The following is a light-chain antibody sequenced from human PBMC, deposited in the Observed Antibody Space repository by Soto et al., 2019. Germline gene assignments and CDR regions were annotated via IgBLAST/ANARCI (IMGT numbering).Light chain of an antibody. CDR1: SSNIGSNT. V-gene: IGLV1-44*01. CDR2: NND. Sequence: QSVLTQPPSASGTPGQRVTISCSGSSSNIGSNTVNWYQQLPGTAPKLLIFNNDQRPSGVPDRFSGSKSGTSASLAISGLQSADEADYFCKSYAGSNTYVFGSGTKV. J-gene: IGLJ1*01. CDR3: KSYAGSNTYV.